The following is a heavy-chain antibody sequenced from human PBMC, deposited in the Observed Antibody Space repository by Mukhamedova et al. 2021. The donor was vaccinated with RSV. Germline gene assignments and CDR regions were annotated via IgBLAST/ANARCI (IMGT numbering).Heavy chain of an antibody. CDR3: ARNRDLAFDS. V-gene: IGHV4-4*07. CDR2: IYTSGGT. Sequence: GKGLEWIGRIYTSGGTNYNPSLKSRVTMSVDTSKNQFSLKLSSVSAADTAVYYCARNRDLAFDSWGQGTLVTVPP. J-gene: IGHJ4*02. D-gene: IGHD1-14*01.